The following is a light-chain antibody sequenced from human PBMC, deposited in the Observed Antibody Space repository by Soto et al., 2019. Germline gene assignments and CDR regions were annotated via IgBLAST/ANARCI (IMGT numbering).Light chain of an antibody. CDR2: DAS. Sequence: DSQRTQSPSTLSTSVGATVTITCRASQSISSWLAWYQQKPGKAPKLLIYDASSLESGVPSRFSGSGSGTEFTLTISSLQPDDFATYYCQQYNSFSITFGQGTRLEIK. CDR1: QSISSW. J-gene: IGKJ5*01. CDR3: QQYNSFSIT. V-gene: IGKV1-5*01.